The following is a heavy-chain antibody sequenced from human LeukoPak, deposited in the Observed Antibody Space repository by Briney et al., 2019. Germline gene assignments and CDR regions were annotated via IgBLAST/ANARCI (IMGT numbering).Heavy chain of an antibody. CDR2: IRYDGSNK. CDR3: AKTYYDYVWGSYRH. CDR1: GFTFSSYG. D-gene: IGHD3-16*02. J-gene: IGHJ4*02. Sequence: GGSLRLSCAASGFTFSSYGMHWVRQAPGKGLEWVAFIRYDGSNKYYADSVKGRFTISRDNSKNTLYLQMDSLRAEDTAVYYCAKTYYDYVWGSYRHWGQGTLVTASS. V-gene: IGHV3-30*02.